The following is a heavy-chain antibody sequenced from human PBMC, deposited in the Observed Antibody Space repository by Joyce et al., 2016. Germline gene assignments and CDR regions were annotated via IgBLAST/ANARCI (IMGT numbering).Heavy chain of an antibody. CDR2: IKQDGSEK. CDR3: ARLSYNNLRYYYMDV. D-gene: IGHD1-14*01. J-gene: IGHJ6*03. Sequence: EVQLVESGGGLVQPGGSLRLSCPASGFTFNTYWMTWVRQAPGKGLEWVADIKQDGSEKYYVDSVKGRFTISRDNAKNSLYVQMNSLRAEDTAVYYCARLSYNNLRYYYMDVWGKGTTVTVSS. V-gene: IGHV3-7*01. CDR1: GFTFNTYW.